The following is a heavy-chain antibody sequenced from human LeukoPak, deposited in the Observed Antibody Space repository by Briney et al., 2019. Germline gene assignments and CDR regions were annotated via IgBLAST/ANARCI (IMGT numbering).Heavy chain of an antibody. CDR2: IGGSGGWT. CDR1: GFTFSIYW. CDR3: ASSYGDKLNWCSP. D-gene: IGHD4-17*01. J-gene: IGHJ5*02. Sequence: GGSLRLSCAASGFTFSIYWMAWVRQAPGKGLEWVSAIGGSGGWTYYADSVKGRFIISRDNSKNTLYLQMNSLRAEDTAVYYCASSYGDKLNWCSPWGQGTLVTVSS. V-gene: IGHV3-23*01.